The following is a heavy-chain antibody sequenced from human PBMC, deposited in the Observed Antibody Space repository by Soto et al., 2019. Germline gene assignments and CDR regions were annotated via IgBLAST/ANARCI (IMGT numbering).Heavy chain of an antibody. CDR3: AKTGYCSGGSCHYIGY. J-gene: IGHJ4*01. CDR2: IGGSGGGT. CDR1: GFTFSRSG. D-gene: IGHD2-15*01. V-gene: IGHV3-23*01. Sequence: EVQLLESGGGLVQPGGSLRLSCAASGFTFSRSGMNWVRQAPGMGLEWVSGIGGSGGGTYYADFVKGRFSIFRDDSKDMLYLQMNSLRVEDTAVYYCAKTGYCSGGSCHYIGYWGHGTLVTVSS.